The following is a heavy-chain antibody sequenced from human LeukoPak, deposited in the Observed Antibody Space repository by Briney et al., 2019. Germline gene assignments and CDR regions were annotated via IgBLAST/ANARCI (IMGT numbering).Heavy chain of an antibody. Sequence: GGSLRLPCAASGFTFSSYGMHWVRKAPGKGLEWVAVISYDGSNKYYADSVKGRFTISRDNSKNTLYLQMNSLRAEDTAVYYCLTMALENWFDPWGQGTLVTVSS. CDR2: ISYDGSNK. CDR1: GFTFSSYG. V-gene: IGHV3-30*03. J-gene: IGHJ5*02. CDR3: LTMALENWFDP. D-gene: IGHD3-10*01.